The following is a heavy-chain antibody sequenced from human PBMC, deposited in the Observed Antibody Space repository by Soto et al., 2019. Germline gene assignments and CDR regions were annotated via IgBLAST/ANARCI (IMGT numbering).Heavy chain of an antibody. D-gene: IGHD2-2*01. CDR2: ISYTGRT. CDR3: ARGLRRQLLNWFDP. J-gene: IGHJ5*02. Sequence: PSETLSLTCIVSGDSVTSGSYYWTWLRQPPGKGLEWIGYISYTGRTKYNPSLQSRVTISVDTSKNQFSLKLSSVTAADTAVYYCARGLRRQLLNWFDPWGQGTLVTVSS. V-gene: IGHV4-61*01. CDR1: GDSVTSGSYY.